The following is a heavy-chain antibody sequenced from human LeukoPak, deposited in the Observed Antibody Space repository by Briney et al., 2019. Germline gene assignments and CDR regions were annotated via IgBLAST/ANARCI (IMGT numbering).Heavy chain of an antibody. CDR1: GYTFTGYY. D-gene: IGHD6-13*01. CDR2: INPNSGGT. Sequence: GASVKVSCKASGYTFTGYYMHWVRQAPGQGLEWMGWINPNSGGTNYAQKFQGWVTMTRETSISTAYMELSRLRSDDTAVYYCAREGYSSSWYASGVDYWGQGTLVTVSS. CDR3: AREGYSSSWYASGVDY. V-gene: IGHV1-2*04. J-gene: IGHJ4*02.